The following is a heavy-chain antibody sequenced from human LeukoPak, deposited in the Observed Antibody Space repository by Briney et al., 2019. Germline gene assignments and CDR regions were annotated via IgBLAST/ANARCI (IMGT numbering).Heavy chain of an antibody. D-gene: IGHD4-17*01. Sequence: PGGSLRLSCAASGFTFSSYAMHWVRQAPGKGLEWVAVISYDGSNKYYADSVKGRFTISRDNSKDTLYLQMNSLRAEDTAVYYCARCESTVTWGQGTLVTVSS. CDR2: ISYDGSNK. CDR3: ARCESTVT. J-gene: IGHJ5*02. CDR1: GFTFSSYA. V-gene: IGHV3-30*04.